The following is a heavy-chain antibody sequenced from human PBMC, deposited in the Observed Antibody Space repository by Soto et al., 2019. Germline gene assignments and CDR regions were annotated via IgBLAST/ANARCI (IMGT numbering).Heavy chain of an antibody. CDR1: GGSISSSSYY. CDR2: IYYSGST. CDR3: ARLEGSEDWFDP. V-gene: IGHV4-39*01. J-gene: IGHJ5*02. Sequence: KASETLSLTCTVSGGSISSSSYYWGWIRQPPGKGLEWIGSIYYSGSTYYNPSLKSRVTISVDTSKNQFSLKLSSVTAADTAVYYCARLEGSEDWFDPWGQGTLVTVSS.